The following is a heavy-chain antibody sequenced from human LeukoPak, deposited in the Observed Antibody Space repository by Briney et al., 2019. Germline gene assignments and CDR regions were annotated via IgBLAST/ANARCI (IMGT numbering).Heavy chain of an antibody. Sequence: SETLPLTCTVSGGSISSGGYYWSWIRQHPGKGLEWIGYIYYSGSTYYNPSLKSRVTISVDTSKNQFSLKLSSVTAADTAVYYCARDSRPQYYDFWSGYSGMDVWGQGTTVTVSS. CDR3: ARDSRPQYYDFWSGYSGMDV. D-gene: IGHD3-3*01. CDR2: IYYSGST. CDR1: GGSISSGGYY. V-gene: IGHV4-31*03. J-gene: IGHJ6*02.